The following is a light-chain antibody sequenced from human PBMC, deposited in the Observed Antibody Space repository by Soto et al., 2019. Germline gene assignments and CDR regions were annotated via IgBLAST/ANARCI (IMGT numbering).Light chain of an antibody. CDR3: QQDYSYPPA. V-gene: IGKV1-8*01. CDR1: QGISSY. CDR2: AAS. Sequence: AIGMTQSPSSLSASTGDRVTITCRASQGISSYLAWYQQKPGKAPKLLIYAASTLQSGVPSRFSGSGSGTDLTLTIRCLQSEDFATYYCQQDYSYPPAFGQGTKLEIK. J-gene: IGKJ2*01.